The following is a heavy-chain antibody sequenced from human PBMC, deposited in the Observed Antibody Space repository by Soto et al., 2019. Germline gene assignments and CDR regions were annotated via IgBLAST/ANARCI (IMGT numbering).Heavy chain of an antibody. J-gene: IGHJ4*02. Sequence: PSETLSLTCTVSGGSISSGGYYWSWIRQHPGKGLEWIGYIYYSGSTYYNPSLKSRVTISVDTSKNQFSLKLSSVTAADTAVYSCARKATVTTCFDSWGQGPLVTVSS. CDR1: GGSISSGGYY. CDR2: IYYSGST. V-gene: IGHV4-31*03. CDR3: ARKATVTTCFDS. D-gene: IGHD4-17*01.